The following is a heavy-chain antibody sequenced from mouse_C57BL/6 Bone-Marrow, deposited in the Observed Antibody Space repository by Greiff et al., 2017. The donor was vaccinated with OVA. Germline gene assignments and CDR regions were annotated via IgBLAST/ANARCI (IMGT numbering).Heavy chain of an antibody. J-gene: IGHJ4*01. CDR1: GYSFTGYY. D-gene: IGHD2-1*01. V-gene: IGHV1-31*01. CDR3: ARGLLWSQGYYAMDY. Sequence: EVQLQQSGPELVKPGASVKISCKASGYSFTGYYMHWVKQSHGNILDWIGYIYPYNGVSSYNQKFKGKATLTVVKSSSTAYMELRSLTSEDSAVYYCARGLLWSQGYYAMDYWGQGTSVTVSS. CDR2: IYPYNGVS.